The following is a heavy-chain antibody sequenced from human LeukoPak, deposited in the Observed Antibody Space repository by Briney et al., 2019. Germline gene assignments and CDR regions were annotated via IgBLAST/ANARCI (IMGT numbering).Heavy chain of an antibody. CDR3: ARRGVVIRVILVGFHKEAFYFDS. D-gene: IGHD3-22*01. CDR2: ISDSGGST. CDR1: GITLSNYG. V-gene: IGHV3-23*01. Sequence: GGSLRLSCAVSGITLSNYGMSWVRQAPGKGLEWVAGISDSGGSTNYADSVKGRFTISRDNPKNTLYLQMNSLRAGDTAVYFCARRGVVIRVILVGFHKEAFYFDSWGQGALVTVSS. J-gene: IGHJ4*02.